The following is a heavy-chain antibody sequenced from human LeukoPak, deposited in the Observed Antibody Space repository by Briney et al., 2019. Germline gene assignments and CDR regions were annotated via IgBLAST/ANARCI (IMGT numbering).Heavy chain of an antibody. CDR2: IHHSERA. J-gene: IGHJ4*02. Sequence: SETLSLTCTVSGYSISSNYYWGWIRQPPGKGLEWIGSIHHSERAYYNPSLKSRVTISVDPSKNHFSLRVMSVTAAETAVYFCARVSARGGYGDDYFDYWGQGTLVTVSS. D-gene: IGHD4-17*01. CDR3: ARVSARGGYGDDYFDY. CDR1: GYSISSNYY. V-gene: IGHV4-38-2*02.